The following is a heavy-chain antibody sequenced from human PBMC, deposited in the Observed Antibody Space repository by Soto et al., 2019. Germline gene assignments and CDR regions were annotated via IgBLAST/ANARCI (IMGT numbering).Heavy chain of an antibody. Sequence: PGGSLRLSCAASGFTFSSYGMHWVRQAPGKGLEWVAVISYDGSNKYYADSVKGRFTISRDNSKNTLYLQMNSLRAEDTAVYYCAKDSSHYYYYYGMDVWGQGTTVTVSS. J-gene: IGHJ6*02. CDR3: AKDSSHYYYYYGMDV. CDR2: ISYDGSNK. V-gene: IGHV3-30*18. CDR1: GFTFSSYG.